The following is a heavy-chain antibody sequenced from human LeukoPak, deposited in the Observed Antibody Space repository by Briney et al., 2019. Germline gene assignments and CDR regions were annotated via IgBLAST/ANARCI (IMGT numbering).Heavy chain of an antibody. J-gene: IGHJ4*02. CDR3: ARETGEYYYDSSNYLDY. Sequence: PGGSLRLSCAASGFTVSSHYMSWVRQAPGKGLEWVSIIYSRGSIYYADSVKGRFTISRDNSKNTLYLQMNSLRAEDTAVYYCARETGEYYYDSSNYLDYWGQGTLVTVSS. V-gene: IGHV3-66*03. CDR2: IYSRGSI. D-gene: IGHD3-22*01. CDR1: GFTVSSHY.